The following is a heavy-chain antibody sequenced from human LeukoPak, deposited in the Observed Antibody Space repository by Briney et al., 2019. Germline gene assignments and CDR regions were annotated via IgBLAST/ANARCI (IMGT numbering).Heavy chain of an antibody. Sequence: GGSLRLSCAASGFTFNRFWMSWVRQAPGKGLEWVANIKQDGSEKYYVDSVKGRFTISRDNSKNALYLQMNSLTVEDTAVYYCARLLPIYYYDSRGGYFQHWGQGTLVTVSS. CDR3: ARLLPIYYYDSRGGYFQH. D-gene: IGHD3-22*01. CDR2: IKQDGSEK. CDR1: GFTFNRFW. V-gene: IGHV3-7*05. J-gene: IGHJ1*01.